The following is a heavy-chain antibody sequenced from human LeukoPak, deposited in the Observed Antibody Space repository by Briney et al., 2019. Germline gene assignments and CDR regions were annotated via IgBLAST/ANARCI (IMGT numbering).Heavy chain of an antibody. CDR2: ISYDGSNK. D-gene: IGHD3-10*01. CDR1: GFTFSSYA. CDR3: ARDFVRIYGSGSYYFDY. Sequence: GRSLRLSCAPSGFTFSSYAMHGVREAPGEGLEWVAVISYDGSNKYYADSVKGRFTISRDNSKNTLYLQMNSLRAEDTAVYYCARDFVRIYGSGSYYFDYWGQGTLVTVSS. V-gene: IGHV3-30*04. J-gene: IGHJ4*02.